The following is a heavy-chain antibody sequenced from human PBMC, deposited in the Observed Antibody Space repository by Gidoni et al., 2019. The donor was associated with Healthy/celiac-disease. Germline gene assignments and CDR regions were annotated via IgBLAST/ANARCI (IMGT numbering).Heavy chain of an antibody. J-gene: IGHJ6*02. Sequence: QVQLQESGPGLVQPSGTLSLTCAVSGGSISSSNWWSWVRQPPGKGLEWIGEIYHSGSTNYNTSLKSRVTISVDKSKNQFSLKLSSVTAADTAVYYCAGLFYCSSTSCYLFRYGMDVWGQGTTVTVSS. CDR1: GGSISSSNW. D-gene: IGHD2-2*01. CDR3: AGLFYCSSTSCYLFRYGMDV. CDR2: IYHSGST. V-gene: IGHV4-4*02.